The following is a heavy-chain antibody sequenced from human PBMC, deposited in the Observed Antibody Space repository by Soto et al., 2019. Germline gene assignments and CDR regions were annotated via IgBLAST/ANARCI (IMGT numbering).Heavy chain of an antibody. D-gene: IGHD5-18*01. V-gene: IGHV3-23*01. CDR2: LTERGSSP. CDR1: GFTFSNYA. CDR3: ARDRQDTAKVSLFDP. J-gene: IGHJ5*02. Sequence: GESLRLSCAASGFTFSNYAMSWVRQAPGKGLEWISALTERGSSPYYADSVKGRFTISRDNSKNTLYLQMNSLRAEDTAVYYCARDRQDTAKVSLFDPWGQGTMVTV.